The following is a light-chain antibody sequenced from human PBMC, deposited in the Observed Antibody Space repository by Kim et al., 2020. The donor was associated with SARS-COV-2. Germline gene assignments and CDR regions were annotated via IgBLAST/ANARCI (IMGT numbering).Light chain of an antibody. J-gene: IGLJ2*01. Sequence: GQRVTISCSGSSSNVGSNTVNWYQQLPGTAPKLLICNNNQRPSGVPDRFSGSKSGTSASLAISGLQSEDEADYYCAAWDDSLNAVIFGGGTQLTVL. CDR3: AAWDDSLNAVI. V-gene: IGLV1-44*01. CDR1: SSNVGSNT. CDR2: NNN.